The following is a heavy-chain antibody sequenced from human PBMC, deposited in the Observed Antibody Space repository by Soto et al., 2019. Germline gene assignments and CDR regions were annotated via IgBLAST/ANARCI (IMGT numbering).Heavy chain of an antibody. V-gene: IGHV3-23*01. D-gene: IGHD4-17*01. Sequence: EVQLLESGGGLVQPGGSLRLSCAASGFTFSSYAMSWVRQAPGKGLEWVSAISGSGGSTYYADSVKGRFTISRDNSKKTLYLQMNSLRDEDTAVYYCAKGDDYGDYNNFDYWGQGTLVTVSS. J-gene: IGHJ4*02. CDR2: ISGSGGST. CDR3: AKGDDYGDYNNFDY. CDR1: GFTFSSYA.